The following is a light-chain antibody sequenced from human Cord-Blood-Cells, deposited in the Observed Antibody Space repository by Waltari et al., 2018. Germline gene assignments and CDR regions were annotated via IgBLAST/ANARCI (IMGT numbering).Light chain of an antibody. J-gene: IGKJ4*01. Sequence: DIQMTQSPSSLSASVGERVTITFRGSQSISSYLNWYQQKQGNAPKLLIYAASSLQSGVPSRFSGSGSGTDFTLTISSLQPEDFATYYCQQSYSTPLTFGGGTKVEIK. CDR1: QSISSY. CDR2: AAS. V-gene: IGKV1-39*01. CDR3: QQSYSTPLT.